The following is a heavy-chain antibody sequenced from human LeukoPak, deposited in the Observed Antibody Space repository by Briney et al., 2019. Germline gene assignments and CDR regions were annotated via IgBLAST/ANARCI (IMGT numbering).Heavy chain of an antibody. V-gene: IGHV3-7*01. D-gene: IGHD3-9*01. CDR2: IKQDGSEK. Sequence: GGSLRLSCAASGFIFSSYWMSWVRQAPGKGLEWVANIKQDGSEKYYVDSVKGRFTISRDNAKNSLYLQMNSLRAEDTAVYYCARLVTTAILTGPYFDYWGQGTLVTVSS. J-gene: IGHJ4*02. CDR3: ARLVTTAILTGPYFDY. CDR1: GFIFSSYW.